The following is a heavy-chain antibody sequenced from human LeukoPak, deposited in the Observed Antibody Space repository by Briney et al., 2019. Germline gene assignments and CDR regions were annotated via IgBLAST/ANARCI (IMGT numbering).Heavy chain of an antibody. CDR3: AREEFAVRDGYNAFDY. D-gene: IGHD5-24*01. CDR2: TYYRSKWYN. J-gene: IGHJ4*02. V-gene: IGHV6-1*01. Sequence: SQTLSLTCAISGDSVSSNSAAWNWIRQSPSRGLEWLGRTYYRSKWYNDYAVSVKSRITINPDTSKNQFSLQLNSVTPEDTAVYYCAREEFAVRDGYNAFDYWGQGTLVTVSS. CDR1: GDSVSSNSAA.